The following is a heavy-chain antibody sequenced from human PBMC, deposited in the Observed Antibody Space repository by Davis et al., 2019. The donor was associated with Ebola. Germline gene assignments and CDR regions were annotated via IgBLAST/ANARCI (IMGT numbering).Heavy chain of an antibody. D-gene: IGHD2-2*01. V-gene: IGHV3-74*01. Sequence: GESLKISCAASGFTFESHWMHWVRQAPGKGLAWVSRTNSDGSTSIYADSVKGRCTVSRDNAKNTVYLQMNSLRAEDTAVYYCARDGPAARGFDHWGRGTLVTVSS. CDR3: ARDGPAARGFDH. CDR2: TNSDGSTS. CDR1: GFTFESHW. J-gene: IGHJ5*02.